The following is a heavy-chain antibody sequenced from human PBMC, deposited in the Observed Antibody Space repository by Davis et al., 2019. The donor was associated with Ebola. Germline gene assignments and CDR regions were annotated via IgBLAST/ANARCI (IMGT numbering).Heavy chain of an antibody. D-gene: IGHD3-22*01. CDR1: GGSITSDY. Sequence: PSETLSLTCIVSGGSITSDYWTWIRQPPGKGLQWIGYIYYSGSTNYNPSLKSRVTISVDTSKNQFSLKLSSVTAADTAVYYCARVSGGNYYDSSGYTYNWFDPWGQGTLVTVSS. CDR3: ARVSGGNYYDSSGYTYNWFDP. V-gene: IGHV4-59*01. J-gene: IGHJ5*02. CDR2: IYYSGST.